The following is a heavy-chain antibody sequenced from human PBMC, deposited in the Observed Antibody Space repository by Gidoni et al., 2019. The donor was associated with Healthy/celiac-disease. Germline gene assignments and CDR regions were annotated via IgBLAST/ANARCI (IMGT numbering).Heavy chain of an antibody. D-gene: IGHD3-16*02. CDR3: ARAVTFGGVIARYYYYYYMDV. CDR1: GYTFTRYG. J-gene: IGHJ6*03. V-gene: IGHV1-18*01. CDR2: ISAYNGNT. Sequence: QVQLVQSGAEVKTTGASVKVSCKASGYTFTRYGISWVRQAPGQGLEWMGWISAYNGNTNYAQKLQGRVTMTTDTSTSTAYMELRSLRSDDTAVYYCARAVTFGGVIARYYYYYYMDVWGKGTTVTVSS.